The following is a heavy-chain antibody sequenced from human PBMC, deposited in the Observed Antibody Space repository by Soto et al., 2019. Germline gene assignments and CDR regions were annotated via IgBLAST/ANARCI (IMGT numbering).Heavy chain of an antibody. Sequence: EVQLVESGGGLVKPGGSLRLSCAASGFTFSRYSMNWVRQAPGKGLEWVSSISGGSSDIYYADSVKGRFTISRDNAKNSLYLQMNSLRAEDTAVYYCARDLSSAYPVGYCDPWGQGTLVTVSS. CDR2: ISGGSSDI. V-gene: IGHV3-21*01. D-gene: IGHD6-25*01. J-gene: IGHJ5*02. CDR1: GFTFSRYS. CDR3: ARDLSSAYPVGYCDP.